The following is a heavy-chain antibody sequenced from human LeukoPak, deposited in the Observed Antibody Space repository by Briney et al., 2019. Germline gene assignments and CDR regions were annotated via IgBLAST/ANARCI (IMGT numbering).Heavy chain of an antibody. CDR3: AKDLKIAARPVTDY. CDR2: MNPNSGNT. V-gene: IGHV1-8*01. Sequence: VKVSCKASGYTFTSYDINWVRQATGQGLEWMGWMNPNSGNTGYAQKFQGRVTMTRNTSISAAYMELSSLRAEDTAVYYCAKDLKIAARPVTDYWGQGTLVTVSS. J-gene: IGHJ4*02. CDR1: GYTFTSYD. D-gene: IGHD6-6*01.